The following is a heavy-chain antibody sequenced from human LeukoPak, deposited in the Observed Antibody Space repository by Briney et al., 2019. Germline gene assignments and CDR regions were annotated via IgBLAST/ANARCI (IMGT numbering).Heavy chain of an antibody. V-gene: IGHV3-30*03. CDR1: GFTFSSYG. D-gene: IGHD4-17*01. Sequence: GRSLRLSCAASGFTFSSYGMHWVRQAPGKGLEWVPVISYDGSNKYCADSVKGRFTISRDNSKNTLYLQMNSLRAEDTAVYYCAIQAGDFDYWGQGTLVTVSS. CDR3: AIQAGDFDY. CDR2: ISYDGSNK. J-gene: IGHJ4*02.